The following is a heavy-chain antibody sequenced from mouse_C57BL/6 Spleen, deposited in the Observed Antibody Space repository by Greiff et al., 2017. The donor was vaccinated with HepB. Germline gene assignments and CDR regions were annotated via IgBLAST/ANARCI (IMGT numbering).Heavy chain of an antibody. Sequence: VQLQQPGAELVKPGASVKLSCKASGYTFTSYWMHWVKQRPGQGLEWIGMIHPNSGSTNYNEKFKSKATLTVDKSSSTAYMQLSSLTSEDSAVYYCARELLLRTGFGYWGQGTLVTVSA. V-gene: IGHV1-64*01. CDR2: IHPNSGST. J-gene: IGHJ3*01. CDR1: GYTFTSYW. CDR3: ARELLLRTGFGY. D-gene: IGHD1-1*01.